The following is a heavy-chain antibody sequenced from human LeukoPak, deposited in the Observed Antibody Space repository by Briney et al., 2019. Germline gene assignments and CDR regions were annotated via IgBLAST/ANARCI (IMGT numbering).Heavy chain of an antibody. Sequence: GGSLRLSCAASGFTFNNYAMTWVRQAPGKGLECVSGITDTGGDTYYADSVKGRFTISRDNSKNTLYLQMNNLRDEDTALYYCAKDGGGGSGWYWDYWGQGTLVTVSS. CDR2: ITDTGGDT. D-gene: IGHD6-19*01. V-gene: IGHV3-23*01. CDR3: AKDGGGGSGWYWDY. J-gene: IGHJ4*02. CDR1: GFTFNNYA.